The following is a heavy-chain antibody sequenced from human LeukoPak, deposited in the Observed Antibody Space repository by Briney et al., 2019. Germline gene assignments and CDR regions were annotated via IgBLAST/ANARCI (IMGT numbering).Heavy chain of an antibody. J-gene: IGHJ4*02. CDR1: GFTFSTYA. V-gene: IGHV3-23*01. Sequence: GGSLRLSCAASGFTFSTYAMSWVRQAPGKGLEWVSVISGTGGRTYYADSVKGRFTISRDNAKNSLYLQMNSLRAEDTAVYYCAVSSSSGSGYFDYRGQGTLVTVSS. CDR3: AVSSSSGSGYFDY. CDR2: ISGTGGRT. D-gene: IGHD6-13*01.